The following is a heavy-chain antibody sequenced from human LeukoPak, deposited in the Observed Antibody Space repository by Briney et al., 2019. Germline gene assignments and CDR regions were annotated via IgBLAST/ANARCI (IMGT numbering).Heavy chain of an antibody. V-gene: IGHV3-23*01. J-gene: IGHJ4*02. CDR3: ARGSV. D-gene: IGHD4-17*01. CDR2: ISSSGGST. CDR1: GFTFGSYG. Sequence: GGSLRLSCAASGFTFGSYGMSWVRQAPGKGPEWVSAISSSGGSTYYADSVKGRFTISRDNSKSTLYLQMNSLRAEDTAIYYCARGSVWGQGTLVTVSS.